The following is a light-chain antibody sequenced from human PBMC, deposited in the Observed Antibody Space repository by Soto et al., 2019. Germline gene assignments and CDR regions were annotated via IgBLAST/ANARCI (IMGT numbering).Light chain of an antibody. CDR3: QEAYSFPVN. J-gene: IGKJ5*01. Sequence: QMTQSPSSVSECVGDIVTITCRASQDISKWIAWYQQKPGRAPKLLIHTASTIQREVPSRFSVSGSGTDFTLTISSLQPEDFATYYCQEAYSFPVNCGIGPRLAIK. V-gene: IGKV1D-12*01. CDR2: TAS. CDR1: QDISKW.